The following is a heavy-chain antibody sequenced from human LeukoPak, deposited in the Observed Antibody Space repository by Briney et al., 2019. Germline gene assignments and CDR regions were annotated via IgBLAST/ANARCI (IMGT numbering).Heavy chain of an antibody. D-gene: IGHD6-13*01. J-gene: IGHJ5*02. V-gene: IGHV3-30*18. Sequence: GRSLRLSCAASGFTFSSYGTHWVRQAPGKGLEWVAVISYDGSNKYYADSVKGRFTISRDNSKNTLYLRMNSLRAEDTAVYYCAKDARISSSSWPDNWFDPWGQGTLVTVSS. CDR2: ISYDGSNK. CDR1: GFTFSSYG. CDR3: AKDARISSSSWPDNWFDP.